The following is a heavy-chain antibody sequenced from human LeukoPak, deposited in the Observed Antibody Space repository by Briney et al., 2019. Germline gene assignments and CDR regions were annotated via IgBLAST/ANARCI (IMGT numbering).Heavy chain of an antibody. CDR1: GFTFDDYG. Sequence: GGSLRLSCAASGFTFDDYGMSWVRHAPGKGLEWVSGINWNGGSTGYADSVKGRFTISRDNAKNSLYLQMNSLRAEDTALYYCARGYYYDSSGEYWGQGTLVTVSS. V-gene: IGHV3-20*04. CDR2: INWNGGST. D-gene: IGHD3-22*01. J-gene: IGHJ4*02. CDR3: ARGYYYDSSGEY.